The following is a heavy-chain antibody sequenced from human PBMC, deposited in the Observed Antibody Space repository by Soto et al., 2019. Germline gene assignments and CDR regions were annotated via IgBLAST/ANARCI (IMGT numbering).Heavy chain of an antibody. Sequence: SETLSLTCTLSGCSFSPNYWALIRQPPGKGLEWIGYIYYGGTTSYNPSLKSRVTITLETSKSQFSLRLTSVTASDTAVYYCARHGGYELVIWGRGTMVTVSS. J-gene: IGHJ3*02. CDR1: GCSFSPNY. D-gene: IGHD5-12*01. V-gene: IGHV4-59*08. CDR3: ARHGGYELVI. CDR2: IYYGGTT.